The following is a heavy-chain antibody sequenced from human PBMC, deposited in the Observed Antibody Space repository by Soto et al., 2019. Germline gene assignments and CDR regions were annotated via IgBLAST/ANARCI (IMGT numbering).Heavy chain of an antibody. J-gene: IGHJ4*02. CDR1: GGSISSYY. CDR3: ARDPGPGRLAPFDY. D-gene: IGHD3-10*01. Sequence: QVQLQESGPGLVKPSETLSLTCTVSGGSISSYYWNWIRQSPGKGLEWIGYIYDSGSTNYNPSLKSRLTISADTSKNQFSLRLSSVNAADTAVYYCARDPGPGRLAPFDYWGQGTLVTVSS. V-gene: IGHV4-59*01. CDR2: IYDSGST.